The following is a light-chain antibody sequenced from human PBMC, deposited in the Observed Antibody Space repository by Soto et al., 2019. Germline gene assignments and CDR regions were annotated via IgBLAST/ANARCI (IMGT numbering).Light chain of an antibody. CDR3: QQRRSWPIT. CDR2: EAS. Sequence: EIVLTHSPATLSLSPGERATLSCRASQNVINYLAWYQHKPGQAPRLLIYEASNRATGIPARFSGSGSGADFTLTISSLEPEDFAFYYCQQRRSWPITFGQGTRLEIK. J-gene: IGKJ5*01. CDR1: QNVINY. V-gene: IGKV3-11*01.